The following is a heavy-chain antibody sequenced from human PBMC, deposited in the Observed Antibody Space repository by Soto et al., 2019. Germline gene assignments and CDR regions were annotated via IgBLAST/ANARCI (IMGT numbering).Heavy chain of an antibody. CDR1: GFTFSTYA. Sequence: EVQVLESGGGLVQPGGSLKLSCAVSGFTFSTYAMCWVRQAPGKGPEWVSGINDSGDRTYYTDSVKGRFTISRDNSKNTRYLQMNSLRAEDTAVYYCAREEWTNRRPYLYSGMDVWGQGTTVTVSS. J-gene: IGHJ6*02. V-gene: IGHV3-23*01. CDR3: AREEWTNRRPYLYSGMDV. CDR2: INDSGDRT. D-gene: IGHD3-3*01.